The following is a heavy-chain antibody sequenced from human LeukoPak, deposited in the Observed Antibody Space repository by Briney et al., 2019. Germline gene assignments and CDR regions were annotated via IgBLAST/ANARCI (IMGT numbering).Heavy chain of an antibody. Sequence: GESLKISCKGSGYSFTSYWIGWVRPMPGKGLEWMGIIYPGDSDTRYSPSFQGQVTISADKSISTAYLQWSSLKASDTAMYYCARLAAYDFWSGYSPVSYYYYMDVWGKGTTVTVSS. V-gene: IGHV5-51*01. CDR2: IYPGDSDT. CDR3: ARLAAYDFWSGYSPVSYYYYMDV. CDR1: GYSFTSYW. J-gene: IGHJ6*03. D-gene: IGHD3-3*01.